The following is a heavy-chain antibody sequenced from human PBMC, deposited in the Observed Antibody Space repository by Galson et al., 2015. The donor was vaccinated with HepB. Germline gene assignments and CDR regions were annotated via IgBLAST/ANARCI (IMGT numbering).Heavy chain of an antibody. CDR3: ARDHYDFWSGYYKKGGDYYYYGMDV. D-gene: IGHD3-3*01. Sequence: SLRLSCAASGFTFSDYYMSWIRQAPGKGLEWVSYISSSSSYTNYADSVKGRFTISRDNAKNSLYLQMNSLRAEDTAVYYCARDHYDFWSGYYKKGGDYYYYGMDVWGQGTTVTVSS. V-gene: IGHV3-11*06. J-gene: IGHJ6*02. CDR1: GFTFSDYY. CDR2: ISSSSSYT.